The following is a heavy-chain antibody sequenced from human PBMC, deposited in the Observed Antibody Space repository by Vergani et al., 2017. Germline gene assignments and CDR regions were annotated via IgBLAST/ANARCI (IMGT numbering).Heavy chain of an antibody. Sequence: QVQLVQSGAEVKKPGSSVKVSCKASGGTFSSYAISWVRQAPGQGLEWMGGIIPIFGTANYAQKFQGRVTITADDSTSTAYMELSSLRSEDTAVYYCAREMKGVELDILTANLNSDWYFDLWGRGTLVTVSS. CDR3: AREMKGVELDILTANLNSDWYFDL. J-gene: IGHJ2*01. D-gene: IGHD3-9*01. CDR2: IIPIFGTA. V-gene: IGHV1-69*01. CDR1: GGTFSSYA.